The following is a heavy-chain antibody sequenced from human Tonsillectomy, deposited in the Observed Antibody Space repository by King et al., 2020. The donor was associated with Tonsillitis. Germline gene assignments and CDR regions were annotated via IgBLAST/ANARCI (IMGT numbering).Heavy chain of an antibody. CDR1: GFTFSSYA. V-gene: IGHV3-33*01. CDR3: ARAPECGYGFSACTGHYYYGMDV. Sequence: VQLVESGGGVVQPGRSLRLSCAASGFTFSSYAMHWVRQAPGKGLEWVALIWYDGSNKYYADSLKGRFTISRDNSKNTLYLQMNRLRAEDTAVYYCARAPECGYGFSACTGHYYYGMDVWGQGTKVTVSS. J-gene: IGHJ6*02. D-gene: IGHD5-18*01. CDR2: IWYDGSNK.